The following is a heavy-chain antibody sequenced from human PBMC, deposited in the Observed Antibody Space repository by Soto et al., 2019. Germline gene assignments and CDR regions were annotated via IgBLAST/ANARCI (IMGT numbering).Heavy chain of an antibody. V-gene: IGHV1-3*01. CDR3: ARDFPYYYGSGSYYIWFDP. CDR2: INAGNGNT. Sequence: RASVKVSCKASGYTFTSYAMHWVRQAPGQRLEWMGWINAGNGNTKYSQKFQGRVTITRDTSASTAYMELSSLRSEDTAVYYCARDFPYYYGSGSYYIWFDPWGQGTLVTVSS. D-gene: IGHD3-10*01. J-gene: IGHJ5*02. CDR1: GYTFTSYA.